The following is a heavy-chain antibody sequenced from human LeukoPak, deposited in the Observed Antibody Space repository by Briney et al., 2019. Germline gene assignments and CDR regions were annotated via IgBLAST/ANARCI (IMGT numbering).Heavy chain of an antibody. CDR2: IIPIFGTA. CDR3: ATYYYGSGSYYTGDYYYYYMDV. Sequence: SVKVSCKASGGTFSSYAISWVRQAPGQGLEWMGGIIPIFGTANYAQKFQGRVTITADESTSTAYMELSGLRSEDTAVYYCATYYYGSGSYYTGDYYYYYMDVWGKGTTVTISS. V-gene: IGHV1-69*13. D-gene: IGHD3-10*01. CDR1: GGTFSSYA. J-gene: IGHJ6*03.